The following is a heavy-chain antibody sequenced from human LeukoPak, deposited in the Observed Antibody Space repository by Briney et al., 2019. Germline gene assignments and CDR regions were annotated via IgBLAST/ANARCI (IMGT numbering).Heavy chain of an antibody. CDR2: INPDTGHT. Sequence: GASVTVSCKASGYILNIYNMHWVRQAPGQGLEWMGIINPDTGHTAYAQSFQGRIAMTRDLSTNTVYMELSSLRSEDTAVYYCARDSVGATNWFDPWGQGTLVTVSS. V-gene: IGHV1-46*02. CDR1: GYILNIYN. D-gene: IGHD5-12*01. J-gene: IGHJ5*02. CDR3: ARDSVGATNWFDP.